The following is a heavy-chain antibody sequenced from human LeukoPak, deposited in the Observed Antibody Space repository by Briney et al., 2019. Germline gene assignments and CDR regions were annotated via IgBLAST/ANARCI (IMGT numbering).Heavy chain of an antibody. CDR3: AKVGRDGYTGFIADY. D-gene: IGHD5-24*01. Sequence: GGSLRLSCAASGFTFSTYGMHWVRQAPGKGLEWVAMIWYDGSNKYYADSVEGRFTISRDNSKNTLYLQMNSLRAEDTAVYYCAKVGRDGYTGFIADYWGQGTLVTVSS. CDR2: IWYDGSNK. V-gene: IGHV3-33*06. J-gene: IGHJ4*02. CDR1: GFTFSTYG.